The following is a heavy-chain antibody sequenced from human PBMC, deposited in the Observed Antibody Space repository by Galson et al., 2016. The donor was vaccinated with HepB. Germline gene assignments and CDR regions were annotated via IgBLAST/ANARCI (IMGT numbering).Heavy chain of an antibody. CDR2: ISSRARII. Sequence: SLRLSCAASGFTSGFSFSDYYMGWIRQAPGKGLEWVSYISSRARIIYYADSVKGRFTISRDNAKNSLFLQMNSLRTEDTAMYYCARGVPDYYDTSGYLAYWGQGTLVTVSS. CDR3: ARGVPDYYDTSGYLAY. D-gene: IGHD3-22*01. CDR1: GFSFSDYY. V-gene: IGHV3-11*01. J-gene: IGHJ4*02.